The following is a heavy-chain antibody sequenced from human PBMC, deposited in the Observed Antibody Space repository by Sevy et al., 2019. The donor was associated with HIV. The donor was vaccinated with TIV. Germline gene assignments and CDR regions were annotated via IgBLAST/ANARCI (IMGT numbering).Heavy chain of an antibody. V-gene: IGHV3-23*01. J-gene: IGHJ4*02. Sequence: GGSLRLSCAASGFTWSSNAMSWVRQAPGKGLEWVSSISSTGGSTYHADSVRGRFSISRDNSKNTRYLHMNSLRAEDTAVYYCAKDPNVDTAMAYYFDYWGQGTLVTVSS. CDR1: GFTWSSNA. CDR3: AKDPNVDTAMAYYFDY. CDR2: ISSTGGST. D-gene: IGHD5-18*01.